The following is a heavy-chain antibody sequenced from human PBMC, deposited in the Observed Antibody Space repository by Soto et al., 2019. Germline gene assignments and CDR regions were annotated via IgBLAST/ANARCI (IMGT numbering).Heavy chain of an antibody. D-gene: IGHD2-8*01. CDR3: YIDGY. J-gene: IGHJ4*02. V-gene: IGHV4-39*01. CDR2: FYYGGSP. CDR1: GDSIRSSSHY. Sequence: QVQLQESGPGLVKPSETLSLTCSVSGDSIRSSSHYWAWNRQPPGKGLEWIGGFYYGGSPDYNSSLKSRVTMSVDTSKNQFSLNLNSVTAADTAVYYCYIDGYWGQGTLVTVSS.